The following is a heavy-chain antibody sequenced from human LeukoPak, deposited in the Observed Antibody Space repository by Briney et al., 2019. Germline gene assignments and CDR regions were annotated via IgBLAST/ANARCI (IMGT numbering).Heavy chain of an antibody. Sequence: ASVKVSCKASGYTFTSHYMHWVRQAPGQGLEWMGLINPSGSSTLYAQKFQGRVTMTEDTSTDTAYMELSSLTSDDTAVYYCATQGIIAVAANLEFVDFWGQGTLVTVSS. V-gene: IGHV1-46*01. CDR1: GYTFTSHY. D-gene: IGHD6-19*01. J-gene: IGHJ4*02. CDR2: INPSGSST. CDR3: ATQGIIAVAANLEFVDF.